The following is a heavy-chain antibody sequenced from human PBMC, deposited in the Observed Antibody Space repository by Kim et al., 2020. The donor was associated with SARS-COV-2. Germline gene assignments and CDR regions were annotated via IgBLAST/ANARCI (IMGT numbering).Heavy chain of an antibody. CDR3: ARVLWASYYYYGMDV. CDR1: GGSFSGYY. CDR2: INHSGST. J-gene: IGHJ6*02. Sequence: SETLSLTCAVYGGSFSGYYWSWIRQPPGKGLEWIGEINHSGSTNYNPSLKSRVTISVDTSKNQFSLKLSSVTAADTAVYYCARVLWASYYYYGMDVWGQGTTVTVSS. D-gene: IGHD7-27*01. V-gene: IGHV4-34*01.